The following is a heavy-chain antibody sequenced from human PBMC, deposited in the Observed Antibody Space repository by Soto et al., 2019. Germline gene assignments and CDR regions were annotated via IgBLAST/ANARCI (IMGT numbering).Heavy chain of an antibody. CDR2: IIPILGMA. V-gene: IGHV1-69*04. CDR3: AREASYDAFDI. Sequence: SVKVSCKTSGGTFSSDTFSWVRQAPGQGLEWVGRIIPILGMANNAQNFEGRVTFTADKNTNTAYMELTWLRSEDTAVYYCAREASYDAFDIWGQGTLVTVSS. CDR1: GGTFSSDT. J-gene: IGHJ3*02.